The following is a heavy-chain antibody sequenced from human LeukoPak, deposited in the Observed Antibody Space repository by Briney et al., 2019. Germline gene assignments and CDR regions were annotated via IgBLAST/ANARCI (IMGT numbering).Heavy chain of an antibody. CDR2: ISYDGSNK. V-gene: IGHV3-30-3*01. J-gene: IGHJ4*02. Sequence: GGSLRLSCAASGFTFSSYAMHWVRHAPGKGLEWVAVISYDGSNKYYADSVKGRFTISRDNSKNTLYLQMNSLRAEDTAVYYCARDSGAVAGTGYFDYWGQGTLVTVSS. CDR3: ARDSGAVAGTGYFDY. CDR1: GFTFSSYA. D-gene: IGHD6-19*01.